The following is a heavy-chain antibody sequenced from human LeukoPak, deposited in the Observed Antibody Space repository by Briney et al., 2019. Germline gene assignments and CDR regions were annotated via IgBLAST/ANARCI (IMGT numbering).Heavy chain of an antibody. CDR2: IYTCGST. CDR1: GGSISSYY. J-gene: IGHJ5*02. V-gene: IGHV4-4*07. D-gene: IGHD3-22*01. Sequence: PSETLSLTCTVSGGSISSYYWSWIRQPAGKGLEWIGRIYTCGSTNYNPSLKSRVTMSVNTSKNQFSLKLSSVTAADTAVYYCARDRVLEPYYYDSSGYHGWFDPWGQGTQVTVSS. CDR3: ARDRVLEPYYYDSSGYHGWFDP.